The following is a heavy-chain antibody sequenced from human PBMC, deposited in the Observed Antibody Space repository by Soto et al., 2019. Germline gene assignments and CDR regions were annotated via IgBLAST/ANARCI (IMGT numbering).Heavy chain of an antibody. Sequence: SETLSLTCPVSGGSVSSSSYYWGWVRQPPGKGLEWIGSVYYSGSTYYNPSLESRVTISVDKSKNQFSLKLMSLSAADTAVYYCGRLEGLATISYYFDYWGQGALVTVSS. D-gene: IGHD3-9*01. CDR2: VYYSGST. J-gene: IGHJ4*02. V-gene: IGHV4-39*01. CDR1: GGSVSSSSYY. CDR3: GRLEGLATISYYFDY.